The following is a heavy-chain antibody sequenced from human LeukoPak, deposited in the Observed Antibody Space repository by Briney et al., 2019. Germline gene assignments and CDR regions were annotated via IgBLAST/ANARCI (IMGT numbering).Heavy chain of an antibody. Sequence: PSETLSLTCNVSGGSIRGYYWSWIRQPPGKGLEWIGYIYSSGSTNYNPSLKSRVTISVDTSKNQFSLKLSSVTAADTAVYYCARERRDGYNHYYYYYYMDVWGKGTTVTVSS. CDR1: GGSIRGYY. CDR3: ARERRDGYNHYYYYYYMDV. D-gene: IGHD5-24*01. V-gene: IGHV4-59*12. J-gene: IGHJ6*03. CDR2: IYSSGST.